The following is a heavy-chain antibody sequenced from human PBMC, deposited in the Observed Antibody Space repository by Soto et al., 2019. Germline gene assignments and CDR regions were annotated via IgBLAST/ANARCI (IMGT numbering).Heavy chain of an antibody. V-gene: IGHV4-59*08. Sequence: ASETLSLTCTVAGGSISSYYWSWIRQPPGKGLEWIGYIYYSGSTNYNPSLKSRVTISVDTSKNQFSLKLSSVTAADTAVYYCARGRYYDFWSGYPAYYYYYMDVWGKGTTVTVSS. CDR3: ARGRYYDFWSGYPAYYYYYMDV. CDR2: IYYSGST. J-gene: IGHJ6*03. D-gene: IGHD3-3*01. CDR1: GGSISSYY.